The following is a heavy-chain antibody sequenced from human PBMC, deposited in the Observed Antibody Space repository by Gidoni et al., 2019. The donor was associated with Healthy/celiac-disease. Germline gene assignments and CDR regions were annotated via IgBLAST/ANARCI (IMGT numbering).Heavy chain of an antibody. V-gene: IGHV3-23*01. D-gene: IGHD4-17*01. Sequence: VQLLESGGGLVQPGGSLRLSCAASGFTFSSYAMTWVRQAPGKGLEWVSAISGSGGSTYYADSVKGRFTISRDNSKNTLYLQMNSRRAEDTAVNYCAKGASPYGDYFDYWGQGTLVTVSS. CDR2: ISGSGGST. CDR1: GFTFSSYA. J-gene: IGHJ4*02. CDR3: AKGASPYGDYFDY.